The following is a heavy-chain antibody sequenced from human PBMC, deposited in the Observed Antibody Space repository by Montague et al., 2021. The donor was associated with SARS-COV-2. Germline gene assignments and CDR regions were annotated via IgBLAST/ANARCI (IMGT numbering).Heavy chain of an antibody. Sequence: SETLSLTCTVSGGSVSSGSYYWSWIRQPPGKGPEWIGYIYYSGSTNYNPSLKSRVTISVDTSKNQFSLKLSSVTAADTAVYYCARDPWHITIYGVVTRYGRDVGGQGTTGTGSS. CDR3: ARDPWHITIYGVVTRYGRDV. J-gene: IGHJ6*02. D-gene: IGHD3-3*01. V-gene: IGHV4-61*01. CDR1: GGSVSSGSYY. CDR2: IYYSGST.